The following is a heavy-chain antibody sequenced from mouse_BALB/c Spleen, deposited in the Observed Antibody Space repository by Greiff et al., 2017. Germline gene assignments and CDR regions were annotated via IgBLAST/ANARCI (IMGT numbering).Heavy chain of an antibody. V-gene: IGHV1-82*01. CDR3: SRGGNHVYAMDY. CDR1: GYAFSSSW. Sequence: QVQLQQSGPELVKPGASVKISCKASGYAFSSSWMNWVKQRPGQGLEWIGRIYPGDGDTNYNGKFKGKATLTADKSSSTAYMQLSSLTSVDSAVYFYSRGGNHVYAMDYWGQGTSVTVSS. CDR2: IYPGDGDT. D-gene: IGHD2-1*01. J-gene: IGHJ4*01.